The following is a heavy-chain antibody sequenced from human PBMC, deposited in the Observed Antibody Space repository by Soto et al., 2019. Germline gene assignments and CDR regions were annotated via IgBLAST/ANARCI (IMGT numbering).Heavy chain of an antibody. J-gene: IGHJ5*02. V-gene: IGHV4-31*03. D-gene: IGHD3-3*01. Sequence: SETLSLTCTVSGGSISSGGYYWSWIRQHPGKGLEWIGYIYYSGSTYYNPSLKSRVTISVDTSKNQFSLKLSSVTAADTAVYYCARGVRAYDFWSGYYLTNWFDPWGQGTLVTVSS. CDR1: GGSISSGGYY. CDR3: ARGVRAYDFWSGYYLTNWFDP. CDR2: IYYSGST.